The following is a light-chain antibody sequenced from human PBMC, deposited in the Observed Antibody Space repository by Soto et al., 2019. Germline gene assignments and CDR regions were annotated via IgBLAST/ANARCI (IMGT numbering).Light chain of an antibody. V-gene: IGKV3D-20*02. CDR2: DAC. CDR3: QQRSKWRFT. Sequence: EVVLTQSPGTLSLSPGERATLSCRASQSVSGSDLSCHQQKPGQAPRLLIYDACNRATGIPARFSGSGSGADFTLTISSLEPEDFAVYYCQQRSKWRFTFGQGTRLEIK. J-gene: IGKJ5*01. CDR1: QSVSGSD.